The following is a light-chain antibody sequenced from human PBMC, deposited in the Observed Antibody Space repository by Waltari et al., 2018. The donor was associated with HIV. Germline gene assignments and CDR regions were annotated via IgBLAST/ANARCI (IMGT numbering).Light chain of an antibody. J-gene: IGLJ1*01. V-gene: IGLV2-11*01. CDR1: SSDIGYFDY. CDR3: CSDAGAYTYV. CDR2: EVN. Sequence: QSALTQPRSVSGSPGQSVTISCTGTSSDIGYFDYVSWYQQYPGKAPQVIIYEVNQRPSGVPDRFTGSRAGITASLTSSGLQGEDEADYYCCSDAGAYTYVFGTGTKVNVL.